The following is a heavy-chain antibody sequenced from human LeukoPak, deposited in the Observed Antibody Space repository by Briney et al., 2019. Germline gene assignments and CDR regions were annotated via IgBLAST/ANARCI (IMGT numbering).Heavy chain of an antibody. CDR2: ISGTGVST. J-gene: IGHJ4*02. CDR3: AKGGRGYYYDFPDF. D-gene: IGHD3-22*01. CDR1: GFTFINYA. Sequence: PGGSLRLSCAASGFTFINYAMTWVRQAPGQGLEWVSAISGTGVSTYYADSVKGRFTISRDNSKNTLYLQMNSLRAEDTAVYYCAKGGRGYYYDFPDFWGQGTLVTVSS. V-gene: IGHV3-23*01.